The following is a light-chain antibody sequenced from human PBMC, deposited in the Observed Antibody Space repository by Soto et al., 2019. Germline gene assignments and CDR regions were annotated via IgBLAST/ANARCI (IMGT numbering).Light chain of an antibody. CDR1: QSISSY. CDR3: QQSHSTPLT. J-gene: IGKJ4*01. CDR2: GAS. Sequence: DIQMTQSPPSLSASVGDRVTITCRASQSISSYLNWYQQKPGKAPKVLISGASSLQSGVPLRFSGSGSGTDFTLTISSLQSEDFASYYCQQSHSTPLTFGGGTKVEI. V-gene: IGKV1-39*01.